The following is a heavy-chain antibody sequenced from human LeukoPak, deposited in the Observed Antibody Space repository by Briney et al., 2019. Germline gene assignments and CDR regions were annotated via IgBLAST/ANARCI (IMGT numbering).Heavy chain of an antibody. CDR1: GYTFTSYY. Sequence: ASVKVSCKASGYTFTSYYMHWVRQAPGQGLEWMGIINPSGGSTSYAQKFQGRATMARDTSTSTVYMELSSLRSEDTAVYYCARSVRDGQNDYWGQGTLVTVSS. D-gene: IGHD5-24*01. V-gene: IGHV1-46*01. CDR3: ARSVRDGQNDY. CDR2: INPSGGST. J-gene: IGHJ4*02.